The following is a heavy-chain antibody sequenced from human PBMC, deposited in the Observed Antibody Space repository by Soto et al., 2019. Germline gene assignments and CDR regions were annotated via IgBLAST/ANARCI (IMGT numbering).Heavy chain of an antibody. CDR3: ARDRVQAVAAFDI. J-gene: IGHJ3*02. V-gene: IGHV3-7*01. CDR2: IKQDGSEK. CDR1: GFTFSSYW. Sequence: GGSLRLSCAASGFTFSSYWMSWVRQAPGKGLEWVANIKQDGSEKYYVDSVKGRFTISRDNAKNSLYLQMNSLRAEDTAVYYCARDRVQAVAAFDIWGQGTMVTVSS. D-gene: IGHD1-1*01.